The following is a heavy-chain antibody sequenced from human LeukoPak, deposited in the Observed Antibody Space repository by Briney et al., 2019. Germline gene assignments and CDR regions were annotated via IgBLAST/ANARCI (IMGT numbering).Heavy chain of an antibody. J-gene: IGHJ2*01. CDR1: GCSISNYY. CDR3: ARRDWYFDL. V-gene: IGHV4-59*08. CDR2: IFYSGRT. Sequence: SETLSLTCTVSGCSISNYYWTWIRQPPGKGLEWIGNIFYSGRTNYNPSFKSRVTISVDTSKNQFSLKLTSVTAADTAVYYCARRDWYFDLWGRGTLVTVSS.